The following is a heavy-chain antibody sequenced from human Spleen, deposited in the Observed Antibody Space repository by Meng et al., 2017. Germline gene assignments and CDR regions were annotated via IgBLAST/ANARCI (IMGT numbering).Heavy chain of an antibody. CDR2: INPKSGDT. D-gene: IGHD6-25*01. CDR1: GYNFPDYY. CDR3: ARDEDISAAGKLFGDY. J-gene: IGHJ4*02. Sequence: VRLVHSGAEVKTPGASVKVSCKPSGYNFPDYYIHWVRRAPGQGLEWMGRINPKSGDTHYAQKFQARVTMTGDTSISTAYMELSGLRSDDTAMYYCARDEDISAAGKLFGDYWGQGTLVTVSS. V-gene: IGHV1-2*06.